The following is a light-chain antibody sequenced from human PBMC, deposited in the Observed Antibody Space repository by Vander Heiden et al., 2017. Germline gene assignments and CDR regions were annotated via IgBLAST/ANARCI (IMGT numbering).Light chain of an antibody. CDR2: VNN. J-gene: IGLJ3*02. CDR1: SSNIDTNS. Sequence: QSVMIQPPSASEAHGQRVTISCTGNSSNIDTNSVNWYHQLPGTAPKLLIYVNNHRPSGVPARCSGSKSGILAALAIRGLQSADEADYYCAVWDDSLNGWVFGGGTKLTVL. V-gene: IGLV1-44*01. CDR3: AVWDDSLNGWV.